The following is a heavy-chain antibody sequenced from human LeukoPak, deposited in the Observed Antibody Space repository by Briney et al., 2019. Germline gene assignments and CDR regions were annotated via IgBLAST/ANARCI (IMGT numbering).Heavy chain of an antibody. CDR1: GYTFTGYY. Sequence: GASVKVSCKASGYTFTGYYMHWVRQAPGQGLEWMGWINPNSGGTNYAQKFQGRVIMTRDTSISAVYMELSRLRSDDTAVYYCARDGTGVYNLVQYWGQGTLVTVSS. V-gene: IGHV1-2*02. J-gene: IGHJ4*02. CDR2: INPNSGGT. CDR3: ARDGTGVYNLVQY. D-gene: IGHD5-24*01.